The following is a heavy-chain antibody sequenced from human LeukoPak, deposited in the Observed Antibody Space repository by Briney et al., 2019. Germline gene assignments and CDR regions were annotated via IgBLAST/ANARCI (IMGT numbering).Heavy chain of an antibody. V-gene: IGHV5-51*01. CDR3: ARKKYYYDSSGYLSWFDP. D-gene: IGHD3-22*01. CDR2: IYTGDSDN. CDR1: GYSFTSYW. Sequence: GEALKISCWGSGYSFTSYWIGRGRQMPGEGVEGMGIIYTGDSDNRYSQSFQGQVTISADKSISTDYLQWSSLKASDTAMYYCARKKYYYDSSGYLSWFDPWGQGTLVTVSS. J-gene: IGHJ5*02.